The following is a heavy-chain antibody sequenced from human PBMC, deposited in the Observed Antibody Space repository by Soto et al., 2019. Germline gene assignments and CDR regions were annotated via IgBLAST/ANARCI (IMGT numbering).Heavy chain of an antibody. D-gene: IGHD3-10*01. CDR1: GGTFSSYA. Sequence: GASVKVSCKASGGTFSSYAISWVRQAPGQGLEWMGGINPIFGTASYAQKFQGGVTMTTNGSMSTAYMELSSLRSEDTAVYYCARGGSGSYYLYYYYYYYMDVWGKGTTVTVSS. V-gene: IGHV1-69*05. CDR2: INPIFGTA. CDR3: ARGGSGSYYLYYYYYYYMDV. J-gene: IGHJ6*03.